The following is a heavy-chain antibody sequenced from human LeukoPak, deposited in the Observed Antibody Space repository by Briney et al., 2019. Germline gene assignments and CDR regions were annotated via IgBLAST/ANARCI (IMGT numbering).Heavy chain of an antibody. CDR2: ISSSSSYV. J-gene: IGHJ6*02. V-gene: IGHV3-21*01. CDR3: ARVLGYCSSTSCSPDYYYGMDV. D-gene: IGHD2-2*01. Sequence: PGGSLRLSCAASGFTFSSYSMNWVRQAPGKGLEWVSSISSSSSYVYYADSVKGRFTISRDNAKNSLYLQMNSLRAEDTAVYYCARVLGYCSSTSCSPDYYYGMDVWGQGTTVTVSS. CDR1: GFTFSSYS.